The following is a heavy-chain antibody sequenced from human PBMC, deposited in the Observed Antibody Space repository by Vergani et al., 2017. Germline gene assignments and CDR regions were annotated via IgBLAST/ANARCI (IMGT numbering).Heavy chain of an antibody. CDR1: GGSLSSSSYY. D-gene: IGHD3-3*01. V-gene: IGHV4-39*01. Sequence: QVQLPESGPGLVKPSGTLSLPCTVSGGSLSSSSYYWGWIRQPPGKGLEWIGSIYYSGSTYYNPSLKSRVTISVDTSKNQFSLKLSSVTAADTAVYYCARPLGFGVVIKWGQGTLVTVSS. CDR2: IYYSGST. CDR3: ARPLGFGVVIK. J-gene: IGHJ4*02.